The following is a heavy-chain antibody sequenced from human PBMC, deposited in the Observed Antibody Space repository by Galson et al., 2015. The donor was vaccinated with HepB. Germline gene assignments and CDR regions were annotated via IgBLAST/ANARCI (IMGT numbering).Heavy chain of an antibody. Sequence: SVKVSCKASGGTFSSYAISWVRQAPGQGLEWMGRIIPILGIANYAQKFQGRVTITADKSTSTAYMELSSLRSEDTAVYYCARDETWSYGTDVWGQGTTVTVSS. D-gene: IGHD2-15*01. J-gene: IGHJ6*02. CDR2: IIPILGIA. CDR3: ARDETWSYGTDV. CDR1: GGTFSSYA. V-gene: IGHV1-69*04.